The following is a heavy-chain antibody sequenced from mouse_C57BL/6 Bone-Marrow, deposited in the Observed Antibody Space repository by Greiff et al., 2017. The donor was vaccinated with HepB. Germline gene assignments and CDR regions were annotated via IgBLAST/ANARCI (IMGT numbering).Heavy chain of an antibody. CDR2: IDPNSGGT. D-gene: IGHD2-4*01. V-gene: IGHV1-72*01. J-gene: IGHJ2*01. CDR3: AREDYDDSFFDY. CDR1: GYTFTSYW. Sequence: QVQLKQPGAELVKPGASVKLSCKASGYTFTSYWMHWVKQRPGRGLEWIGRIDPNSGGTKYNEKFKSKATLTVDKPSSTAYMQLSSLTSEDSAVYYCAREDYDDSFFDYWGQGTTLTVSS.